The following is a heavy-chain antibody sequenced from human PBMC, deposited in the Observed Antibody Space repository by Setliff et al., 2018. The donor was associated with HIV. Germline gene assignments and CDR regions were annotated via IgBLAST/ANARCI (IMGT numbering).Heavy chain of an antibody. CDR1: GGSISSGGFY. Sequence: SETLSLTCTVTGGSISSGGFYWTWIRQHPGKGLEWIGYIYNTGSTYHSPSLESRVTISIDTSKNQFSLKLSSVTAADTAVYYCASLYCSSTSCYDAFDIWGQGTMVTVSS. CDR3: ASLYCSSTSCYDAFDI. CDR2: IYNTGST. D-gene: IGHD2-2*01. V-gene: IGHV4-31*03. J-gene: IGHJ3*02.